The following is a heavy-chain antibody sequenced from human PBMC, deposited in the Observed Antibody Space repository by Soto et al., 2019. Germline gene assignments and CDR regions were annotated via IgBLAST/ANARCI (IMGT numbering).Heavy chain of an antibody. CDR3: AKGRGSGWAWYFDN. V-gene: IGHV3-23*01. CDR1: GFTFKESA. CDR2: ISDTGAST. D-gene: IGHD6-19*01. J-gene: IGHJ4*02. Sequence: EVRLLEAGGGLKQPGRSLRLSCAASGFTFKESAMNWVRQAPGKGLEWVASISDTGASTWYAESVRGRLSISRDNSKNTLYLQMHSLRGEDTAVYYCAKGRGSGWAWYFDNWGQGTLVTVSS.